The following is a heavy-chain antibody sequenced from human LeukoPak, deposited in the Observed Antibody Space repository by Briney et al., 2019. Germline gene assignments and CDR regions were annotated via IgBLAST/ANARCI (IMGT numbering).Heavy chain of an antibody. D-gene: IGHD2-2*01. CDR1: GDSISSSRSY. V-gene: IGHV4-39*07. J-gene: IGHJ6*03. CDR3: ARARGIVVVPAAISRLFYYMDV. CDR2: IYYSGST. Sequence: SETLSLTCTVSGDSISSSRSYWGWIRQPPGKGLEWIGSIYYSGSTNYNPSLKSRVTISVDTSKNQFSLKLSSVTAADTAVYYCARARGIVVVPAAISRLFYYMDVWGKGTTVTVSS.